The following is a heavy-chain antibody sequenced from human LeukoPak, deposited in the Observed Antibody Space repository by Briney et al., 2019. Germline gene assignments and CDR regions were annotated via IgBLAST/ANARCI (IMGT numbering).Heavy chain of an antibody. CDR3: AKEDYFDSSGYSDFAY. Sequence: GRSLRLSCAASGFTFSSYAMNWVRQAPGKGLEWVSAISGNGGGTYYADSVKGRFTISRNNSKSTLYLQMNSLRAEDTAVYYCAKEDYFDSSGYSDFAYWGQGTLVTVSS. D-gene: IGHD3-22*01. CDR1: GFTFSSYA. J-gene: IGHJ4*02. CDR2: ISGNGGGT. V-gene: IGHV3-23*01.